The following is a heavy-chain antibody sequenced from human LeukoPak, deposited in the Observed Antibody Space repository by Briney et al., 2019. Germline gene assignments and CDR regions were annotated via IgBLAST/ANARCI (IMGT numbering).Heavy chain of an antibody. Sequence: GGSLRLSCAASGFNFSNYGMNWVRQAPGKGLEWVSYISSSGSTIYYADSVKGRFTISRDNAKNSLHLQMNSLRAEDTAVYYCARDTPTAMAAAGTPHDAFDIWGQGTMVTVSS. J-gene: IGHJ3*02. CDR3: ARDTPTAMAAAGTPHDAFDI. D-gene: IGHD6-13*01. V-gene: IGHV3-48*03. CDR1: GFNFSNYG. CDR2: ISSSGSTI.